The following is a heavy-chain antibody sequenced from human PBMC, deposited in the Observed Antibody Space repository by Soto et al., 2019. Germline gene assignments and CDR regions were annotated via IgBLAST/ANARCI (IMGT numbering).Heavy chain of an antibody. V-gene: IGHV3-7*01. Sequence: GGSLRLSCAASGFTFSSYWMSWVRQAPGKGLEWVANIKQDGSEKYYVDSVKGRFTISRDNAKNSLYLQMNSLRAEDTAVYYCARVLYGSGNNKFDYWGQGTLVTVSS. J-gene: IGHJ4*02. CDR3: ARVLYGSGNNKFDY. CDR2: IKQDGSEK. D-gene: IGHD3-10*01. CDR1: GFTFSSYW.